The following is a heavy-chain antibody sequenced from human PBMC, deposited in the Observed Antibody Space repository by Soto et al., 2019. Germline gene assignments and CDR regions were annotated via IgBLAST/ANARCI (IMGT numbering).Heavy chain of an antibody. CDR1: GGSFSGYY. D-gene: IGHD3-22*01. V-gene: IGHV4-34*01. J-gene: IGHJ5*02. CDR2: INNSGST. CDR3: ARGGDYYDTTWFDP. Sequence: SETLSLTCAVYGGSFSGYYWSWIRQPPGKGLEWIGEINNSGSTNYNPSLKSRVTISVDTSKNQFALKLSSVTAADTVVYYCARGGDYYDTTWFDPWGQGTLVTVSS.